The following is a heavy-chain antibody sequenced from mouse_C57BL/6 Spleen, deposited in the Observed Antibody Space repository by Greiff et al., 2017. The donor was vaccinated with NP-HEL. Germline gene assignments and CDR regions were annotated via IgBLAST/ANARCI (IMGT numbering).Heavy chain of an antibody. D-gene: IGHD1-1*01. Sequence: VQLQQPGAELVKPGASVKLSCKASGYTFTSYWMHWVKQRPGQGLEWIGMIHPNSGSTNYNEKFKSKATLTVDKSSSTAYMQLSSLTSEDSAVYYCARVATVVSQCFDYWDQGTTLTVSS. CDR1: GYTFTSYW. CDR2: IHPNSGST. CDR3: ARVATVVSQCFDY. V-gene: IGHV1-64*01. J-gene: IGHJ2*01.